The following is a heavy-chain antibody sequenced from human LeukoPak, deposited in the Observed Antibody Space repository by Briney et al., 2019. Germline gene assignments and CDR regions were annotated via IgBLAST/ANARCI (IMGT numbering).Heavy chain of an antibody. CDR2: INTNTGNP. CDR3: ARDRITMVRGSYRNWFDP. J-gene: IGHJ5*02. Sequence: ASVKVSCKASGGTFSSYAISWVRQAPGQGLEWMGWINTNTGNPTYAQGFTGRFVFSLDTSVSTAYLQISSLKAEDTAVYYCARDRITMVRGSYRNWFDPWGQGTLVTVSS. V-gene: IGHV7-4-1*02. CDR1: GGTFSSYA. D-gene: IGHD3-10*01.